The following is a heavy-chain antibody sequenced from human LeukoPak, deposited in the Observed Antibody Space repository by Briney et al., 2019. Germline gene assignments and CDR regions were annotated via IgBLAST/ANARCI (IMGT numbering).Heavy chain of an antibody. CDR1: GFSLSTSGVG. Sequence: SGPTLVNPTQTLTLTCTFSGFSLSTSGVGVGWIRQPPGKALEWLALIYWNDDRRYSPSLKSRLTITKDTSKNQVVLTMTNMDPVDTATYYCARNYDFWSGRTFRGDDAFDIWGQGTMVTVSS. D-gene: IGHD3-3*01. CDR2: IYWNDDR. J-gene: IGHJ3*02. CDR3: ARNYDFWSGRTFRGDDAFDI. V-gene: IGHV2-5*01.